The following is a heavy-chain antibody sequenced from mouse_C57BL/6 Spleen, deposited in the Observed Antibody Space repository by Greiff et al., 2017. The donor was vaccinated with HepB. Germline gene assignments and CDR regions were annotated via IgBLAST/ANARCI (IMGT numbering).Heavy chain of an antibody. V-gene: IGHV3-6*01. D-gene: IGHD1-1*01. Sequence: DVKLQESGPGLVKPSQSLSLTCSVTGYSITSGYYWNWIRQFPGNKLEWMGYISYDGSNNYNPSLKNRISITRDTSKNQFFLKLNSVTTEDTATYYCASRTTVVPFAYWGQGTLGTVSA. CDR2: ISYDGSN. CDR1: GYSITSGYY. CDR3: ASRTTVVPFAY. J-gene: IGHJ3*01.